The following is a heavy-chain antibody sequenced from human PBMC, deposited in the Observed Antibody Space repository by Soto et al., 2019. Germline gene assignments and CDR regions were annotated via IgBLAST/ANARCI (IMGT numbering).Heavy chain of an antibody. J-gene: IGHJ4*02. CDR1: GFTFSSYG. D-gene: IGHD6-13*01. CDR2: IWYDGSNK. CDR3: ARDKFLAALSAAGTSFDY. Sequence: QTGGSLRLSCAASGFTFSSYGMHWVRQAPGKGLEWVAVIWYDGSNKYYADSVKGRFTISRDNSKNTLYLQMNSLRAEDTAVYYCARDKFLAALSAAGTSFDYWGQGTLVTVSS. V-gene: IGHV3-33*01.